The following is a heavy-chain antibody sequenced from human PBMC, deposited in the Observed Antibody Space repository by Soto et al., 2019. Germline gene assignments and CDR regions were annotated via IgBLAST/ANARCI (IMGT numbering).Heavy chain of an antibody. CDR3: ARGFGYCSSTSCYVAFDI. V-gene: IGHV1-69*02. D-gene: IGHD2-2*01. J-gene: IGHJ3*02. CDR1: GGTFSSYT. Sequence: ASVKVSCKASGGTFSSYTISWVRQAPGQGLEWMGRIIPILGIANYAQKFQGRVTITADKSTSTAYMELSSLRSEDTAVYYCARGFGYCSSTSCYVAFDIWGQGTMVTVSS. CDR2: IIPILGIA.